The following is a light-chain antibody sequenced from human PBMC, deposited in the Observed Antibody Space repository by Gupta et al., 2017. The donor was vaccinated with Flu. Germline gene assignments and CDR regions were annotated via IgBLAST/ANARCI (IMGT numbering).Light chain of an antibody. Sequence: PSFLSASVGDRVTITCRASLRIGISLNWYQQKPGKAPKLLIYGASTLQTGVPSRFSGSGSGADFILTISTLQPEDFATYFCQQSDISPSTFGWGTVVDI. CDR2: GAS. CDR3: QQSDISPST. CDR1: LRIGIS. J-gene: IGKJ3*01. V-gene: IGKV1-39*01.